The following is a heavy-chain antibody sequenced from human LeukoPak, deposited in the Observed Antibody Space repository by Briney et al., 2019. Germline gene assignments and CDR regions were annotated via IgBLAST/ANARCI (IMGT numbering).Heavy chain of an antibody. Sequence: GGSLRLSCAASGFTFDDYAMNWVRQAPGKGLEWVSGISWNSGSIGYADSVKGRFTISRDNAKNSLYLQMNSLRAEDTALYYCAKGAPPDNYDSSGYHDYWGQGTLVTVSS. J-gene: IGHJ4*02. CDR2: ISWNSGSI. CDR3: AKGAPPDNYDSSGYHDY. V-gene: IGHV3-9*01. CDR1: GFTFDDYA. D-gene: IGHD3-22*01.